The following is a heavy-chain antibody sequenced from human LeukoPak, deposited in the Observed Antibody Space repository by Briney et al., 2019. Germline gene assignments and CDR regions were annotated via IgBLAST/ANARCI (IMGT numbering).Heavy chain of an antibody. CDR2: INPKGCT. J-gene: IGHJ6*02. CDR3: ARQRRAYYDGMDV. V-gene: IGHV1-2*02. CDR1: GYTFTDYY. Sequence: VASVRVSCKSSGYTFTDYYIHWVRQAPGQRLEWMGWINPKGCTNYAQKFQGRVSMTRDTSSSTAYMEVSRLRSDDTGMYYCARQRRAYYDGMDVWGQGTTVTVSS.